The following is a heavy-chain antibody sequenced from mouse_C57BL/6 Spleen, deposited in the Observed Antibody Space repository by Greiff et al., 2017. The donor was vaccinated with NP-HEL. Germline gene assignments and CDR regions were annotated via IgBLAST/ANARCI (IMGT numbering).Heavy chain of an antibody. CDR1: GYTFTSYW. V-gene: IGHV1-64*01. D-gene: IGHD3-2*02. J-gene: IGHJ2*01. CDR3: ARETAQATSD. CDR2: IHPNSGST. Sequence: MQLQQPGAELVKPGASVKLSCKASGYTFTSYWMHWVKQRPGQGLEWIGMIHPNSGSTNYNEKFKSKATLTVDKSSSTAYMQLSSLTSEDSAVYYCARETAQATSDWGQGTTLTVSS.